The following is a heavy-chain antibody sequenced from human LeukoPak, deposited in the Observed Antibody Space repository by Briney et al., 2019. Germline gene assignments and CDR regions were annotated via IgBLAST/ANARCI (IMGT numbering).Heavy chain of an antibody. CDR3: ARDRKYCSSISCYYYFDY. CDR2: IYTSGST. J-gene: IGHJ4*02. D-gene: IGHD2-2*01. Sequence: SETLSLTCTVSGGSISGYSWSWIRQPAGKGLEWIGRIYTSGSTNYNPSLKSRVTMSLDTSKNQFSLKLSSVTAADTAVYYCARDRKYCSSISCYYYFDYWGQGTLVTVSS. V-gene: IGHV4-4*07. CDR1: GGSISGYS.